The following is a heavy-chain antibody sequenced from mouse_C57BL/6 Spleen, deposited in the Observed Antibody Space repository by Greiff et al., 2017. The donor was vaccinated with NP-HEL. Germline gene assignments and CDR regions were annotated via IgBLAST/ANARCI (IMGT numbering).Heavy chain of an antibody. Sequence: EVTLQESGPELVKPGASVKIPCKASGYTFTDYNMDWVKQSHGKSLEWIGDINPNNGGTIYNQKFKGKATLTVDKSSSTAYMELRSLTSEDTAVYYCARGFTTVARAMDYWGQGTSVTVSS. D-gene: IGHD1-1*01. V-gene: IGHV1-18*01. CDR2: INPNNGGT. J-gene: IGHJ4*01. CDR3: ARGFTTVARAMDY. CDR1: GYTFTDYN.